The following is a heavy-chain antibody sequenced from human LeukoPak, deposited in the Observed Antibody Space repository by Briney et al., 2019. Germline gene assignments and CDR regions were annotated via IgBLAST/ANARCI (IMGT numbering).Heavy chain of an antibody. V-gene: IGHV3-15*01. CDR2: IKSKTDGGTT. CDR3: TTVTAYYYDSSGYYYGGRSRLDY. D-gene: IGHD3-22*01. Sequence: GGSLRLSCAASGFTFSSYAVHWVRQAPGKGLEWVGRIKSKTDGGTTDYAAPVKGRFTISRDDSKNTLYLQMNSLKTEDTAVYYCTTVTAYYYDSSGYYYGGRSRLDYWGQGTLVTVSS. CDR1: GFTFSSYA. J-gene: IGHJ4*02.